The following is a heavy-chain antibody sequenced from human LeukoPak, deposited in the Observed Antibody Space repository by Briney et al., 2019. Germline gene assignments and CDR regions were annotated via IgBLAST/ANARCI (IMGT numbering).Heavy chain of an antibody. CDR1: SGSLSTSNYY. J-gene: IGHJ4*03. CDR3: AKSNGYGLIDT. Sequence: SETLSLTCTVSSGSLSTSNYYWAWVRQPPGKALEWFGNIFYSGNTYYSPSLKSRVTISLDASRNQFSLKLNSVTAADTAVYYCAKSNGYGLIDTWGHRALVSASS. D-gene: IGHD3-10*01. CDR2: IFYSGNT. V-gene: IGHV4-39*07.